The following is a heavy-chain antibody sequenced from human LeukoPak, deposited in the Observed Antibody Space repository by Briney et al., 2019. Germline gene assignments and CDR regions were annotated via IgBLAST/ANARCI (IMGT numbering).Heavy chain of an antibody. Sequence: ASVKVSCKASGYTFTSYGISWVRQAPGQGLEWMGWISAYNGNTNYAQKLQGRVTMTTDTSTSTAYMELRSLRSDDTAVYYCARESPIAVAGSDKYFDYWGQGTLVTVSS. J-gene: IGHJ4*02. V-gene: IGHV1-18*01. CDR2: ISAYNGNT. CDR3: ARESPIAVAGSDKYFDY. D-gene: IGHD6-19*01. CDR1: GYTFTSYG.